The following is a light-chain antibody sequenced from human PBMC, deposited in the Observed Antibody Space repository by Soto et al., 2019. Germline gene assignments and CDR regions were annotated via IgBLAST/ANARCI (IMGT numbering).Light chain of an antibody. CDR2: DAS. CDR3: QQYNGYSSWT. CDR1: QSVSTW. J-gene: IGKJ1*01. Sequence: DIQMTQSPSTLSASVGDRVTITCRASQSVSTWLAWYQRKPGKAPKVLIYDASNLESGVPSRFSGSGAGTEFTLTISSLQPDDFATYYCQQYNGYSSWTFGLATKVDIK. V-gene: IGKV1-5*01.